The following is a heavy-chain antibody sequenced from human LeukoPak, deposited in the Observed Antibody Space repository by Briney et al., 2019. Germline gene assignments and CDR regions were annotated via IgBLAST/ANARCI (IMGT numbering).Heavy chain of an antibody. CDR3: TALGIAATGRSDY. CDR2: IKSKTDGGTT. D-gene: IGHD6-13*01. J-gene: IGHJ4*02. V-gene: IGHV3-15*01. Sequence: GGSLRLSCAASGFNFNSHSMNWVRQAPGKGLEWVGRIKSKTDGGTTEYAAPVKGRFTISRDDSKNTLYLQMNSLKTEDTAVYYCTALGIAATGRSDYWGQGTLVTVSS. CDR1: GFNFNSHS.